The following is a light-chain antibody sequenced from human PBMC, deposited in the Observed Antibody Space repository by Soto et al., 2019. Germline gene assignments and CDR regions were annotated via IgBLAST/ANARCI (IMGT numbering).Light chain of an antibody. J-gene: IGKJ1*01. CDR2: DPS. CDR3: QQYNNWPWT. V-gene: IGKV3D-20*02. Sequence: EFVLTQSSGTLSLSPGERATLSCRASQTVRNNYLAWYQQKPGQAPRLLIYDPSSRATDIPDRCSGSGSGTEFTLSISSLQSEDFPVYYCQQYNNWPWTFGQGTKVDIK. CDR1: QTVRNNY.